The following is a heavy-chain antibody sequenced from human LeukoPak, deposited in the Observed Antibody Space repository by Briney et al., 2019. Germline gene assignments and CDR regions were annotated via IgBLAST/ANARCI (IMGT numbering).Heavy chain of an antibody. CDR1: GDSISSRSYY. J-gene: IGHJ4*02. CDR3: ATLGPSWGNYRFDY. D-gene: IGHD3-16*02. CDR2: IYYSGST. V-gene: IGHV4-39*07. Sequence: PSETLSLTCTVSGDSISSRSYYWGWIRQPPGKGLEWIGSIYYSGSTYYKPSLKSRVTISLDTSENQFSLKLSSVTAADTAVYYCATLGPSWGNYRFDYWGQGTLVTVSS.